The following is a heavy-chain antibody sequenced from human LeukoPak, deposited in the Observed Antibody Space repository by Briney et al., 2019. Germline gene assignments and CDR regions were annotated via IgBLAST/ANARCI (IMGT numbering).Heavy chain of an antibody. CDR2: ISASGATT. V-gene: IGHV3-23*01. Sequence: PGGSLRLSCAASGFTFSSYVMSWVRQTPGKGLEWVSYISASGATTYFADSVKGRFTISTDNSKNTPYLQMNSLRAEDTAVYYCAKGRPYGDYVSDFDYWGQGTLVTVSS. D-gene: IGHD4-17*01. J-gene: IGHJ4*02. CDR1: GFTFSSYV. CDR3: AKGRPYGDYVSDFDY.